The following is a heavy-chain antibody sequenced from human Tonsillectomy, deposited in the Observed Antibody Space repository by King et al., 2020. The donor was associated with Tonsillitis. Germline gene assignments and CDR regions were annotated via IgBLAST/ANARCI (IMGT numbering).Heavy chain of an antibody. CDR2: ISAYNGNT. V-gene: IGHV1-18*04. CDR3: ARYNVLRYFDWLSEYYYYGMDV. Sequence: VQLVESGAEVKKPGASVKVSCKASGYTFTSYGISWVRQAPGQGLEWMGWISAYNGNTNYAQKLQGRVTMTTDTSTSTAYMELRSLRSDDTAVYYCARYNVLRYFDWLSEYYYYGMDVWGQGTTVTVSS. CDR1: GYTFTSYG. J-gene: IGHJ6*02. D-gene: IGHD3-9*01.